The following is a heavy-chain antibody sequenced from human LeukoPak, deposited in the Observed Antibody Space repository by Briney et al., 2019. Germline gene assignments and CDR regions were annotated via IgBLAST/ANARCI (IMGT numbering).Heavy chain of an antibody. Sequence: GESLKISCKGSGYSFTSYWIGWVRQMPGKGLEWMGIIYPGDSDTRYSPSFQGQVTISADKSISTAYLQWSSLKASDTAMYYCARVRPYDGSGYSISSGMDVWGQGTTVTVSS. V-gene: IGHV5-51*01. J-gene: IGHJ6*02. CDR3: ARVRPYDGSGYSISSGMDV. CDR2: IYPGDSDT. CDR1: GYSFTSYW. D-gene: IGHD3-22*01.